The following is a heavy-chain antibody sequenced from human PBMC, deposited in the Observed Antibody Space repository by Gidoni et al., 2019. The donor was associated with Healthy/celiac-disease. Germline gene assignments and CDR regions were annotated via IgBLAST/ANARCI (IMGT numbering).Heavy chain of an antibody. CDR1: GGTFSSYA. V-gene: IGHV1-69*06. CDR2: LIPIFGTA. Sequence: QVQLVQSGAEVKKPGSSVKVSCKASGGTFSSYAISWVRQAPVQGLEWMGGLIPIFGTANYAQKFQGRVTITADKSTSTAYMELSSLRSEDTAVYYCARDLNYYDSSGYTPGGYWGQGTLVTVSS. J-gene: IGHJ4*02. D-gene: IGHD3-22*01. CDR3: ARDLNYYDSSGYTPGGY.